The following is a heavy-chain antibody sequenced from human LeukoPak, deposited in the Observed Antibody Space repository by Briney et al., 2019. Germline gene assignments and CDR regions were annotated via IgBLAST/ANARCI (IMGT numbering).Heavy chain of an antibody. J-gene: IGHJ5*02. Sequence: GGSLRLSCAASGFTFSSYAMSWVRQATGKGLEWVLAIRGSGGSTYYADSVKGRFTISRDNSKNTLYLQMNSLRAEDTAVYYCAKEFGAGYDSSGYYLGVFDPWGQGTLVTVSS. CDR1: GFTFSSYA. D-gene: IGHD3-22*01. CDR3: AKEFGAGYDSSGYYLGVFDP. V-gene: IGHV3-23*01. CDR2: IRGSGGST.